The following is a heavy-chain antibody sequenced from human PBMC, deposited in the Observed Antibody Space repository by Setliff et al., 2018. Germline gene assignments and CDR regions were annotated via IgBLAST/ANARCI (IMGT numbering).Heavy chain of an antibody. D-gene: IGHD3-10*01. Sequence: SETLSLTCTVSGGSISTTDYYWGWIRQPPGKGLEWIGCVYYSENTYYSPSLKSRVTMFVDTSKNQFSLMLYSVTAADTAIYYCARGSQYSYGSGSWGLDPWGQGTLVTVSS. V-gene: IGHV4-39*07. CDR1: GGSISTTDYY. CDR2: VYYSENT. CDR3: ARGSQYSYGSGSWGLDP. J-gene: IGHJ5*02.